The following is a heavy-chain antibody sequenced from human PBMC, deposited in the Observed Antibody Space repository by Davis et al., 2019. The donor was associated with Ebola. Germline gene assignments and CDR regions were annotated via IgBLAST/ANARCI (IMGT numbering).Heavy chain of an antibody. CDR2: IYHSGST. V-gene: IGHV4-4*02. D-gene: IGHD3-3*01. CDR3: ARPVLRFLEWHRGWFDP. J-gene: IGHJ5*02. CDR1: GGSISSSNW. Sequence: MPSETLSLTCAVSGGSISSSNWWSWVRQPPGKGLEWIGEIYHSGSTNYNPSLKSRVTISVDKSKNQFSLKLSSVTAADTAVYYCARPVLRFLEWHRGWFDPWGQGTLVTVSS.